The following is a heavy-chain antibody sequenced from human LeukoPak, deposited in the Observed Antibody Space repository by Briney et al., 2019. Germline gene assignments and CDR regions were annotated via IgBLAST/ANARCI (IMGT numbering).Heavy chain of an antibody. J-gene: IGHJ4*02. V-gene: IGHV4-59*08. CDR1: GGSISSYY. CDR3: ARHGFATRAHIDY. D-gene: IGHD1-1*01. Sequence: SETLSLTCTVSGGSISSYYWSWIRQPPGKGLEWIGYIYYSGSTNYNPSLKSRVTISVDTSKNQFSLKLSSVTAADTAVYYCARHGFATRAHIDYWGQGTLVTVSS. CDR2: IYYSGST.